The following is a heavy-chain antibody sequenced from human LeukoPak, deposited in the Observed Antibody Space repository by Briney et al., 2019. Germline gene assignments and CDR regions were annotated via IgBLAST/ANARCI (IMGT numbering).Heavy chain of an antibody. V-gene: IGHV3-23*01. CDR2: ISGSGDRT. CDR1: GFTFSSYA. CDR3: AKERSLRYCSSTSCRDAFDI. Sequence: GGSLRLSCAASGFTFSSYAMSWVRQAPGKGLEWVSAISGSGDRTYYADSVKGRFTISRDNSKNTYLQMNSLRVEDTAVYHCAKERSLRYCSSTSCRDAFDIWGQGTMVTVSS. J-gene: IGHJ3*02. D-gene: IGHD2-2*01.